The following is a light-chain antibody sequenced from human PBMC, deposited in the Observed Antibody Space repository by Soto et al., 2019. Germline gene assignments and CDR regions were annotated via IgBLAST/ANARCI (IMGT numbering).Light chain of an antibody. V-gene: IGKV3-11*01. J-gene: IGKJ1*01. CDR2: DAS. Sequence: EIVLTHSPATLSLSPCERATLSSSASQSVSGYLAWYQQKPGQAPRLLIYDASNRATGIPARFNGSGSGTDFTLTIASLEPEDFAVYYCQQRSTWPPWTFGLGTKVDIK. CDR1: QSVSGY. CDR3: QQRSTWPPWT.